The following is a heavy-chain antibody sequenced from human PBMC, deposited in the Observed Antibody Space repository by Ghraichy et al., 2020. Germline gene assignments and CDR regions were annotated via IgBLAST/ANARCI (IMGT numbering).Heavy chain of an antibody. D-gene: IGHD1-26*01. CDR1: GYTFSAYY. J-gene: IGHJ3*02. Sequence: ASVKVSCKASGYTFSAYYIHWMRQAPGQGLEWMGWINSNTGGTRYVQKFQGRVTMTRDTSTSTVHMEVSRLRPDDTAVYYCARGAPLGATDASHIWGQGTRVTVS. CDR2: INSNTGGT. CDR3: ARGAPLGATDASHI. V-gene: IGHV1-2*02.